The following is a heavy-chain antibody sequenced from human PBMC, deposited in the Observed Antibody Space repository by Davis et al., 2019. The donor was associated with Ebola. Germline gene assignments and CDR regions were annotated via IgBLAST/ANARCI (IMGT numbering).Heavy chain of an antibody. CDR3: ARGGYSYGSLDY. V-gene: IGHV4-30-4*01. J-gene: IGHJ4*02. CDR2: IYYSGNT. Sequence: MPSETLSLTCTVSGASISSGDYYWSWIRQPPGKGLEWIGYIYYSGNTHYNPSLKSRVTISIDTSKNQFSLKLRSVTAADTAVYYCARGGYSYGSLDYWGQGTLVTVSS. D-gene: IGHD5-18*01. CDR1: GASISSGDYY.